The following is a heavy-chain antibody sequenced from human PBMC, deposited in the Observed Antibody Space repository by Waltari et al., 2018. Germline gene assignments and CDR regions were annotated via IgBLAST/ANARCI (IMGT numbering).Heavy chain of an antibody. CDR2: INYSGST. Sequence: QLQLQESGPGLVKPSETLSLTCTVSGGSISSSSYYWGWIRQPPGKGLEWIGSINYSGSTYYNPSLKSRVTISVDTSKNQFSLKLSSVTAADTAVYYCARNRVRAAAGRNWFDPWGQGTLVTVSS. J-gene: IGHJ5*02. V-gene: IGHV4-39*07. CDR3: ARNRVRAAAGRNWFDP. D-gene: IGHD6-13*01. CDR1: GGSISSSSYY.